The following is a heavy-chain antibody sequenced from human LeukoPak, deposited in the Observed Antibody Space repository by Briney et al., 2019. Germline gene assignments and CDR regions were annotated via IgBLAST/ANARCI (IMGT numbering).Heavy chain of an antibody. CDR3: ARDASGWFYFDY. CDR1: GASISSTSYC. V-gene: IGHV4-61*09. J-gene: IGHJ4*02. Sequence: SETLSLTCTVSGASISSTSYCWGWIRQPAGKGLEWIGHIHTSGSTNYNPSLKSRVTISVDTSKNQFSLKLSSVTAADTAVYYCARDASGWFYFDYWGQGTLVTVSS. D-gene: IGHD6-19*01. CDR2: IHTSGST.